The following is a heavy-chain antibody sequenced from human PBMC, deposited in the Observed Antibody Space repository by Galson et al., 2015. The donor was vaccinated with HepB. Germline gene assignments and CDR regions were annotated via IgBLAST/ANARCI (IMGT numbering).Heavy chain of an antibody. J-gene: IGHJ4*02. Sequence: SETLSLTCAVSGDSISNDRWWSWVRQPPGVGLEWIGEAYHSGGTNYRPSLKSRVTISVDKSKNQFSLKLTSVTAADTAVYYCARAKEGRGYFDYWGQGTLVTVSS. CDR2: AYHSGGT. CDR3: ARAKEGRGYFDY. CDR1: GDSISNDRW. D-gene: IGHD3-10*01. V-gene: IGHV4-4*02.